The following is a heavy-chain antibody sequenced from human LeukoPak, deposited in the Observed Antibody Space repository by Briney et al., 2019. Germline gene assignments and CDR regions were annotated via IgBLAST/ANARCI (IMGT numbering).Heavy chain of an antibody. V-gene: IGHV3-23*01. CDR1: GFPFSGNA. CDR3: TNCARAGGYCYYDY. J-gene: IGHJ4*02. CDR2: ISGSGDAT. Sequence: PGGSLRLSCAASGFPFSGNAMSWVRQVPGRGLEWVSAISGSGDATYYADSVKGRFTISRDNSKNTLYLQLNSLSAEDTAVYYCTNCARAGGYCYYDYWGQGTLVTVSS. D-gene: IGHD2-21*02.